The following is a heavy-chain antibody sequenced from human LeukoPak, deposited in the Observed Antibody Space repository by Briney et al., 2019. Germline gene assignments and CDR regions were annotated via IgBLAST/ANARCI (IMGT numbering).Heavy chain of an antibody. J-gene: IGHJ4*02. Sequence: PSQTLSLTCTVSGGSISSGGYYWSWIRQPPGKGLEWIGYIYHSGSTYYNPSLKNRVTISVDRSKNQFSLKLSSVTAADTAVYYCALGGEHRGYCSGGSCSFFDYWGQGTLVTVSS. CDR3: ALGGEHRGYCSGGSCSFFDY. CDR1: GGSISSGGYY. D-gene: IGHD2-15*01. CDR2: IYHSGST. V-gene: IGHV4-30-2*01.